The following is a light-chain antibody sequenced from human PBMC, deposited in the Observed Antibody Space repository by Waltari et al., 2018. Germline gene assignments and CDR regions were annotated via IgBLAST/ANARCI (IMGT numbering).Light chain of an antibody. V-gene: IGLV1-40*01. CDR1: SSNIGANFD. CDR2: GNF. J-gene: IGLJ2*01. CDR3: QSYDSSLSLVV. Sequence: QPVLTQPPSVSGAPGQRVTISCTGSSSNIGANFDVHWYQHLPGTAPRLLIYGNFNRPSGVPDRFSGSKSGTSASLAITGLQAEDEANYYCQSYDSSLSLVVFGGGTKLTVL.